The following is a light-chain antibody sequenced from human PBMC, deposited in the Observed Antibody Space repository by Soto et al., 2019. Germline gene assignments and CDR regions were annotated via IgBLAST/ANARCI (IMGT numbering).Light chain of an antibody. Sequence: QSALTQPRSVSGSPGQSVTISCTGTSSDVGGYNYVSWYQQLPGKAPKLMISDVSRRPSGVPDRFSGSKSGNTASLTISGLQAEDVADYYCCSYAGSYTFAVVFGGGTKLTVL. V-gene: IGLV2-11*01. CDR3: CSYAGSYTFAVV. J-gene: IGLJ2*01. CDR2: DVS. CDR1: SSDVGGYNY.